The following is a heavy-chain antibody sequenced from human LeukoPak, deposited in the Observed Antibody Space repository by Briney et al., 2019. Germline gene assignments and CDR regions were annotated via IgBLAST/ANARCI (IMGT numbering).Heavy chain of an antibody. V-gene: IGHV7-4-1*02. J-gene: IGHJ5*02. D-gene: IGHD3-16*02. CDR1: GYTFTSYT. CDR2: INTNTGKS. Sequence: ASVKVSCKASGYTFTSYTMNWVRQAPGQGLEWVGWINTNTGKSTYAQGFTGRFVFSLDTSVGTTYLQISSLKAEDTAVYYCARAYQSLGGLSLPDHWGQGTLVTVSS. CDR3: ARAYQSLGGLSLPDH.